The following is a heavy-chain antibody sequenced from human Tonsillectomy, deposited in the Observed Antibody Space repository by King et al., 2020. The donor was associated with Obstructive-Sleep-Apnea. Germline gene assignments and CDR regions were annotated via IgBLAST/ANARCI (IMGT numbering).Heavy chain of an antibody. CDR2: LFWDDDK. V-gene: IGHV2-5*02. Sequence: TLKESGPTLVKPTQTLTLTCTFSGFSLSSTGVGVGWTRQPPGKALEGLAMLFWDDDKCYRQSLRSRLTISKDTSQNQVVLTMTNMDPVDTGTYYCAHSAKVRGNYGMDVWGLGTAVIVSS. J-gene: IGHJ6*02. D-gene: IGHD3-10*01. CDR1: GFSLSSTGVG. CDR3: AHSAKVRGNYGMDV.